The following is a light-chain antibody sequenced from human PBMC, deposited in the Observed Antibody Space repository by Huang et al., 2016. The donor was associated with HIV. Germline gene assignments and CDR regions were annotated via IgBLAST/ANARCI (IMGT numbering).Light chain of an antibody. CDR3: QQYYSSPQT. Sequence: DIVMTQSPDSLAVSLGERATINCKSSQSVLYSSNNKNYLAWYQQKPGQPPKLLIYWASTRDSVVPDRFSGSGSGTDFTLTISSLQAEDVAVYYCQQYYSSPQTFGQGTKLEIK. CDR2: WAS. CDR1: QSVLYSSNNKNY. J-gene: IGKJ2*01. V-gene: IGKV4-1*01.